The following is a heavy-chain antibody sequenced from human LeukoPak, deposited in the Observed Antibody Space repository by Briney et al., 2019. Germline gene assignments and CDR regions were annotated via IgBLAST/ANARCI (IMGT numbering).Heavy chain of an antibody. J-gene: IGHJ6*02. CDR1: GYTSSDYY. CDR2: ISSSGGTT. CDR3: ARSNYYTVDV. V-gene: IGHV3-11*01. Sequence: GGSLRLSCAASGYTSSDYYMTWIRQPPGKGPEWISYISSSGGTTTYVDSVKGRFTISRDNAKNSLYLQMNSLRADDTAVYYCARSNYYTVDVWGQGTAVTVSS.